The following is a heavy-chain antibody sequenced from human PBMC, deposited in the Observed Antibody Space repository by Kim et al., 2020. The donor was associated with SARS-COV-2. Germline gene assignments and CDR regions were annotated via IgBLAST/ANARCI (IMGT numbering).Heavy chain of an antibody. CDR3: ARSTVAGKLLYYYYGMDV. D-gene: IGHD6-19*01. J-gene: IGHJ6*02. CDR2: ISYDGSNK. V-gene: IGHV3-33*05. CDR1: GFTFSSYG. Sequence: GGSLRLSCAASGFTFSSYGMHWVRQAPGKGLEWVAVISYDGSNKYYADSVKGRFTISRDNSKNTLYLQMNSLRAEDTAVYYCARSTVAGKLLYYYYGMDVWGQGTTVTVSS.